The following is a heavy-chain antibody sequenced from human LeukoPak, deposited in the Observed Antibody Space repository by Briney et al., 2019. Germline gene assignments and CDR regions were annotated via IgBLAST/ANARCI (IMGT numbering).Heavy chain of an antibody. CDR3: ARGGVYGVDWFDP. J-gene: IGHJ5*02. Sequence: KPSETLSLTCAVYGGSFSGYYWSWIRQPPGKGLEWIGEINHSGSTNYNPSLKSRVTISVDTSKNQCSLKLSSVTAADTAVYYCARGGVYGVDWFDPWGQGTLVTVSS. CDR1: GGSFSGYY. CDR2: INHSGST. D-gene: IGHD2-8*01. V-gene: IGHV4-34*01.